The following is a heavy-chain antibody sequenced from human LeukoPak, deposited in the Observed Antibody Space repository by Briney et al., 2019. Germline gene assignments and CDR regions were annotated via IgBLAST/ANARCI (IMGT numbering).Heavy chain of an antibody. V-gene: IGHV1-2*02. Sequence: GASVKVSCKDSGYTFTAYYIHWVRQAPGQGLEWMGWINPNSGGTNYAQKFQGRVTMTRDTSISTAYMELSRLRSDDTAVYYCARDSDHDTKSPWGQGTLVTVSS. J-gene: IGHJ5*02. CDR2: INPNSGGT. D-gene: IGHD2-8*01. CDR3: ARDSDHDTKSP. CDR1: GYTFTAYY.